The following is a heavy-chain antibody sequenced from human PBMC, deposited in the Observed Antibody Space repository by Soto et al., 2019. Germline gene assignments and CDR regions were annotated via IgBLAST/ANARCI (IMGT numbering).Heavy chain of an antibody. CDR2: IIPIFGTA. V-gene: IGHV1-69*13. D-gene: IGHD3-10*01. CDR3: ARVRVSGSYNYYYYYMDV. CDR1: GGTFSSYA. J-gene: IGHJ6*03. Sequence: SVKVSCKASGGTFSSYAISWVRQAPGQGLEWMGGIIPIFGTANYAQKFQGRVTITADESTSTAYMELSSLRSEDTAVYYCARVRVSGSYNYYYYYMDVWGKGTTVTVSS.